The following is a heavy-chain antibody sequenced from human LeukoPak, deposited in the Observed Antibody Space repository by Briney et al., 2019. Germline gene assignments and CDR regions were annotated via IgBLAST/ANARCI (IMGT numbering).Heavy chain of an antibody. V-gene: IGHV3-21*01. CDR3: ARAGVYSSSSTFGY. D-gene: IGHD6-6*01. Sequence: GGSLRLSRAASGFTFSSYSMNWVRQAPGKGLEWVSSISSSSRYIYYADSVKGRFTISRDNAKNSLYLQMNSLRAEDTAVYYCARAGVYSSSSTFGYWGRGTLVTVSS. CDR2: ISSSSRYI. J-gene: IGHJ4*02. CDR1: GFTFSSYS.